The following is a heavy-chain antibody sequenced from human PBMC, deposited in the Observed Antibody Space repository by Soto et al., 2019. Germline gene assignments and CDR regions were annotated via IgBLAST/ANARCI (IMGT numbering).Heavy chain of an antibody. CDR2: INPKSGGT. D-gene: IGHD3-9*01. CDR1: GYTFTGYH. V-gene: IGHV1-2*02. J-gene: IGHJ4*02. CDR3: ERDLKYYDILTGYYKDGYYLDY. Sequence: GASVKVPCNGSGYTFTGYHMHWVRQAPGQGPDWMGWINPKSGGTNYAQKFKGRVTMTRDTSFSTAYMELSRLRSDDTAIYYCERDLKYYDILTGYYKDGYYLDYWRQGTLVTVSA.